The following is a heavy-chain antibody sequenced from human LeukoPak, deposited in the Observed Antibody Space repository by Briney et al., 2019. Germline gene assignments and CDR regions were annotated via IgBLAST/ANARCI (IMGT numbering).Heavy chain of an antibody. CDR1: GFTFSSYA. D-gene: IGHD2-2*01. Sequence: GGSLRLSCAASGFTFSSYAMSWVRQAPGKGLEWVSAISGSGGSTYYADSVKGRFTISRDNSKNTLYLQINSLRAEDTAVYYCAKLGRYCSSTSCYYFDYWGQGTLVTVSS. CDR3: AKLGRYCSSTSCYYFDY. CDR2: ISGSGGST. J-gene: IGHJ4*02. V-gene: IGHV3-23*01.